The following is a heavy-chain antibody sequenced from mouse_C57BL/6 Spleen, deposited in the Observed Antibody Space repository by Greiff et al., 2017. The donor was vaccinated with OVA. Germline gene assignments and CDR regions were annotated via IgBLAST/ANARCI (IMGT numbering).Heavy chain of an antibody. CDR3: AHYYGSSPWYFDV. D-gene: IGHD1-1*01. Sequence: QVQLKQPGAELVKPGASVKMSCKASGYTFTSYWITWVKQRPGQGLEWIGDIYPGSGSTNYNEKFKSKATLTVDTSSSTAYMQLSSLTSEDSAVYYCAHYYGSSPWYFDVWGTGTTVTVSS. J-gene: IGHJ1*03. V-gene: IGHV1-55*01. CDR2: IYPGSGST. CDR1: GYTFTSYW.